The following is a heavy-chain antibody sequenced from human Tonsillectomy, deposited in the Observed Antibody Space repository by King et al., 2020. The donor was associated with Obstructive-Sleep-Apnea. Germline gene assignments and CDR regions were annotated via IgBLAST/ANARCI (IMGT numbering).Heavy chain of an antibody. CDR2: ISGSGGST. Sequence: VQLVESGGGLVQPGGSLRLSCAASGFTVSSYAMNWVRQAPGKGLEWVSGISGSGGSTYYADSVKGRFTISRDNSKDTVYLQMNSLRAEDTAVYYWAKDRSVGDYPENAFDIWGQGTMVTVSS. J-gene: IGHJ3*02. CDR3: AKDRSVGDYPENAFDI. CDR1: GFTVSSYA. D-gene: IGHD4-17*01. V-gene: IGHV3-23*04.